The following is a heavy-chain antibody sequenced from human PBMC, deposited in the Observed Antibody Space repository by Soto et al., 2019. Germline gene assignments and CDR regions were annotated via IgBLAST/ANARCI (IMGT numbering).Heavy chain of an antibody. CDR1: GYTFSGSA. Sequence: EVQLVESGGGLVQPGGSLKLSCVASGYTFSGSAFHWVRQASGKGLEWVGRIRGKANSYETAYAESVKGRFTISRDDSKNTAFLQMNSLKTEDTAVYYWTSRYCSSASCHTWGQGTRVTVSS. CDR3: TSRYCSSASCHT. CDR2: IRGKANSYET. D-gene: IGHD2-2*01. V-gene: IGHV3-73*01. J-gene: IGHJ5*02.